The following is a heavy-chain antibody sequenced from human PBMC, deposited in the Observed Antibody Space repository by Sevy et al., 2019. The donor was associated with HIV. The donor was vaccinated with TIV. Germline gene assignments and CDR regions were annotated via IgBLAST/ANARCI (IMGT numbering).Heavy chain of an antibody. CDR2: ISYDGSNK. CDR1: GFTFSSYG. J-gene: IGHJ6*02. CDR3: AKVIGGLDYYYGMDV. Sequence: GGYLRLSCAASGFTFSSYGMHWVRQAPGKGLEWVAVISYDGSNKYYADSVKGRFTISRDNSKNTLYLQMNSLRAEDTAVYYCAKVIGGLDYYYGMDVWGQGTTVTVSS. D-gene: IGHD3-3*01. V-gene: IGHV3-30*18.